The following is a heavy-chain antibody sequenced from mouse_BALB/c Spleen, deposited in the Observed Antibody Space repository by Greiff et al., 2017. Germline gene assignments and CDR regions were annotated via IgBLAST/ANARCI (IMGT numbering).Heavy chain of an antibody. V-gene: IGHV1-9*01. CDR2: ILPGSGST. D-gene: IGHD2-3*01. Sequence: QVHVKQSGAELMKPGASVKISCKATGYTFSSYWIEWVKQRPGHGLEWIGEILPGSGSTNYNEKFKGKATFTADTSSNTAYMQLSSLTSEDSAVYYCARVGPYDGYWGDAMDYWGQGTSVTVSS. CDR3: ARVGPYDGYWGDAMDY. CDR1: GYTFSSYW. J-gene: IGHJ4*01.